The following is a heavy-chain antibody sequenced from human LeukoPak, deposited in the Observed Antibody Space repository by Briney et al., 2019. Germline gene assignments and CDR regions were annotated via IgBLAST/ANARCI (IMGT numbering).Heavy chain of an antibody. Sequence: WASVKVSCKASGYTFTSYGISWVRQAPGQGLEWMGWISAYNGNTNYAQKLQGRVTMTTDTSTSTAYMELRSLRSDDTAVYYCARDPRESLYGSGSPGDNWGQGTLVTVSS. J-gene: IGHJ4*02. CDR1: GYTFTSYG. CDR2: ISAYNGNT. D-gene: IGHD3-10*01. CDR3: ARDPRESLYGSGSPGDN. V-gene: IGHV1-18*01.